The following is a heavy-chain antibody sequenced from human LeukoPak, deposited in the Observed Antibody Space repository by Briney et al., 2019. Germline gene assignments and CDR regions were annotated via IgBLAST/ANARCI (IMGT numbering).Heavy chain of an antibody. CDR1: GGPISSGGYS. V-gene: IGHV4-30-2*01. J-gene: IGHJ6*04. CDR2: IYHSGST. Sequence: SETLSLTCAVSGGPISSGGYSWSWIRQPPGKGLEWIGYIYHSGSTYYNPSLKSRVTISVDRSKNQFSLKLSSVTAADTAVYYCARASRGYYYYGMDVWGKGTTVTVSS. D-gene: IGHD3-10*01. CDR3: ARASRGYYYYGMDV.